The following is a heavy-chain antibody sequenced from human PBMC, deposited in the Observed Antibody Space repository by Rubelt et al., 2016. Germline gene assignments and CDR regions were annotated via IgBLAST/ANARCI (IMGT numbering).Heavy chain of an antibody. CDR2: IYFSGGT. D-gene: IGHD6-6*01. CDR1: GGSISSSSYY. CDR3: VGRATSRSYGVEI. J-gene: IGHJ3*02. V-gene: IGHV4-39*01. Sequence: QLQLQESGPGLVKPSETLSLTCTVSGGSISSSSYYWAWIRQPPGKGLEWIGSIYFSGGTYYNPSLKSRVLISGAPSKNQVSRGLSHLAAADTAVYYCVGRATSRSYGVEIWGQGTLVTVSS.